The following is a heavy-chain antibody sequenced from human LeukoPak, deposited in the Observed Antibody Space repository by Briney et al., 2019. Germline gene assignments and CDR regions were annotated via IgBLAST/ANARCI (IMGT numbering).Heavy chain of an antibody. D-gene: IGHD3-22*01. J-gene: IGHJ4*02. CDR1: GFTFSDYY. Sequence: GGSLRLSCAASGFTFSDYYMSWIRQAPGKGLEWVSYISSSGSTIYYADSVKGRFTISRDNAKNSLYLQMNSLRAEDTAVYYCAGSTSQWLPFDYWGQGTLVTVSS. CDR2: ISSSGSTI. CDR3: AGSTSQWLPFDY. V-gene: IGHV3-11*04.